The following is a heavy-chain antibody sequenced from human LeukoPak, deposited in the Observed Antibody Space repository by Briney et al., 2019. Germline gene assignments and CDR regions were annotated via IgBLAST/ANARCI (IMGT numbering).Heavy chain of an antibody. Sequence: GGSLRLSCAASGFTFSDYYMSWIRQAPGKGLEWVSYISSSGNTKDYADSVKGRFTISRDNAKNSLYLQVNSLRAEDTAVYYCATQKNDFWSGSSYDAFDIWGQGTMVIVSS. V-gene: IGHV3-11*01. D-gene: IGHD3-3*01. CDR3: ATQKNDFWSGSSYDAFDI. CDR1: GFTFSDYY. CDR2: ISSSGNTK. J-gene: IGHJ3*02.